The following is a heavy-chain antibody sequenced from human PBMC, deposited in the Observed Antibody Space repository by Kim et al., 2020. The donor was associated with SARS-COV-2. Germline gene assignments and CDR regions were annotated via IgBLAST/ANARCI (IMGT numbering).Heavy chain of an antibody. J-gene: IGHJ6*02. CDR2: ISYDGSNK. V-gene: IGHV3-30*18. Sequence: GGSLRLSCAASGFTFSSYGMHWVRQAPGKGREWVAVISYDGSNKYYADSVKGRFTISRDNSKNTLYLQMNSLRAEDTAVYYCAKELPPVYSSGWSYYYYGMDVWGQGTTVTVSS. D-gene: IGHD6-19*01. CDR3: AKELPPVYSSGWSYYYYGMDV. CDR1: GFTFSSYG.